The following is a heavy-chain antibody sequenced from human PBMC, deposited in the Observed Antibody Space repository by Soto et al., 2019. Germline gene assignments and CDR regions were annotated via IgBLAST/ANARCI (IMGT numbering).Heavy chain of an antibody. CDR2: IIPIFGTT. J-gene: IGHJ4*02. D-gene: IGHD3-10*01. CDR1: GGTFYSYP. Sequence: QVQLVQSGAEVKKPGSSVKVSCKASGGTFYSYPISWVRQAPGQGLEWMGGIIPIFGTTNYAQKFQGRVTITADKSTSTAYMELSSLKSGDTAVYYCAREGQGMATVRFDYWGQGTLVTVSS. V-gene: IGHV1-69*06. CDR3: AREGQGMATVRFDY.